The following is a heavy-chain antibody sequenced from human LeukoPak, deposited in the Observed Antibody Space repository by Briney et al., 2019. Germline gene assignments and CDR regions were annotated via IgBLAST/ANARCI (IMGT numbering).Heavy chain of an antibody. CDR1: GYTLTELS. Sequence: ASVKVSCKVSGYTLTELSMHWVRQAPGKGLEWMGGFDPEDGETIYAQKFQGRVTMTEDTSTDTAYMELSSLRSEDTAVYYCATAGVLLWFGEGFDYYMDVWGKGTTVTVSS. CDR3: ATAGVLLWFGEGFDYYMDV. CDR2: FDPEDGET. J-gene: IGHJ6*03. D-gene: IGHD3-10*01. V-gene: IGHV1-24*01.